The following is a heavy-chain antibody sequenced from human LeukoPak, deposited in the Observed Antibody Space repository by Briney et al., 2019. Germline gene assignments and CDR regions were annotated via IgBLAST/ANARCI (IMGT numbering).Heavy chain of an antibody. V-gene: IGHV4-59*08. J-gene: IGHJ4*02. CDR2: VHSTGRT. Sequence: KRLEWIGYVHSTGRTNYNPSLKSRVTISVDPSKDQFSLKLYFVTAADTAVYYCARGTLGDYWGQGTLVTVSS. CDR3: ARGTLGDY. D-gene: IGHD3-16*01.